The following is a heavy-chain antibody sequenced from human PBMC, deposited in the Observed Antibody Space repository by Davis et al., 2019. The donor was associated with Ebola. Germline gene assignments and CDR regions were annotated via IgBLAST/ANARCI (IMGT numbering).Heavy chain of an antibody. D-gene: IGHD4-17*01. CDR3: ASHHDNADYFGLGSFDI. CDR2: IFPRDSDT. CDR1: ENSFTSYW. J-gene: IGHJ3*02. Sequence: GESLKISCKDSENSFTSYWIAWVRQMPGKGLEWMGIIFPRDSDTRYSPSFQGQVTISVDKSISTTYLQWSSLKASDTAMYYCASHHDNADYFGLGSFDIWGQGTMVTVSS. V-gene: IGHV5-51*01.